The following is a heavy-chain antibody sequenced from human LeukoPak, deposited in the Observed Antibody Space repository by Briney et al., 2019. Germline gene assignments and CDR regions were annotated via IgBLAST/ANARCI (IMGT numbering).Heavy chain of an antibody. CDR2: IYPGDSDT. V-gene: IGHV5-51*01. J-gene: IGHJ4*02. CDR3: ARQLSYDSSGYPVRYFDY. CDR1: GYSFTSYW. D-gene: IGHD3-22*01. Sequence: GESLQISCQGSGYSFTSYWIGWVRQMPGKGLEWMGIIYPGDSDTRYSPSFQGQVTISADKSISTAYLQWSSLKASDTAMYYCARQLSYDSSGYPVRYFDYWGQGTLVTVSS.